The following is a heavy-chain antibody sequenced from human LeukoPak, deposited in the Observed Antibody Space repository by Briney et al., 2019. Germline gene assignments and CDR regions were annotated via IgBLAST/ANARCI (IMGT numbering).Heavy chain of an antibody. CDR2: ISSSSSYI. Sequence: PGGSLRLSCAASGFPFSSYSMNWVRQAPGKGLEWVSSISSSSSYIYYADSVKGRFTISRDNAKNSLYLQMNSLRTEDTAVYYCARDTAVAGREFDYWGQGTLVTVSS. CDR3: ARDTAVAGREFDY. V-gene: IGHV3-21*01. D-gene: IGHD6-19*01. J-gene: IGHJ4*02. CDR1: GFPFSSYS.